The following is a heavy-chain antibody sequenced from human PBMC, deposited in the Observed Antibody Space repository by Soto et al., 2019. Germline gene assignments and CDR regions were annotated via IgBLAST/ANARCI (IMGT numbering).Heavy chain of an antibody. V-gene: IGHV4-31*03. CDR2: IYYSGST. Sequence: SETLSPTCTVSGGSISSGGYYWSWIRQHPGKGLEWIGYIYYSGSTYYNPSLKSRVTISVDTSKNQFSLKLSSVTAADTAVYYCARAGSGSAYFDYWGQGTLVTVSS. D-gene: IGHD3-10*01. J-gene: IGHJ4*02. CDR3: ARAGSGSAYFDY. CDR1: GGSISSGGYY.